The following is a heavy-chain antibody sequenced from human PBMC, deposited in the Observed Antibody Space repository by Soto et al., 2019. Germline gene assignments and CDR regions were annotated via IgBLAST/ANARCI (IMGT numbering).Heavy chain of an antibody. CDR1: GYTFTSYD. CDR2: MNPNSGNT. D-gene: IGHD3-22*01. CDR3: ARGDYYDSSGYYPAEYFQH. J-gene: IGHJ1*01. Sequence: QVQLVQSGAEVKKPGASVKVSCKASGYTFTSYDINWVRQATGQGLEWMGWMNPNSGNTGYAQKFQGRVTMTRNTSISTAYMELSSLRSEDTAVYYCARGDYYDSSGYYPAEYFQHWGPGTLVTVSS. V-gene: IGHV1-8*01.